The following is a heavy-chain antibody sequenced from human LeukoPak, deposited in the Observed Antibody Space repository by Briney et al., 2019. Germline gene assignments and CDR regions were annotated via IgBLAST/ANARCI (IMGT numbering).Heavy chain of an antibody. V-gene: IGHV4-59*01. Sequence: SETLSPTCTVSGGSISSYYWSWIRQPPGKGLEWIGYIYYSESTTYNPSLKSRVTISADTSKNQFSLNLTSVTAADTAVYYCARTGGCYYASGRHYCGLDVWGQGTTVTVS. J-gene: IGHJ6*02. CDR1: GGSISSYY. CDR2: IYYSEST. CDR3: ARTGGCYYASGRHYCGLDV. D-gene: IGHD3-10*01.